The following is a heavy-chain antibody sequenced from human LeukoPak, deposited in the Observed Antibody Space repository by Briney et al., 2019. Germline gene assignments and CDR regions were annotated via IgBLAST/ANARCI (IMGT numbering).Heavy chain of an antibody. CDR1: GGTFSSYA. CDR2: IIPIFGTA. CDR3: ARDGGSGYDFWSGYYW. D-gene: IGHD3-3*01. Sequence: SVKVSCKASGGTFSSYAISWVRQAPGQGLEWMGGIIPIFGTANYAQKFQGRVTITADESTSTAYMELSCLRSEDTAVYYCARDGGSGYDFWSGYYWWGQGTLVTVSS. V-gene: IGHV1-69*01. J-gene: IGHJ4*02.